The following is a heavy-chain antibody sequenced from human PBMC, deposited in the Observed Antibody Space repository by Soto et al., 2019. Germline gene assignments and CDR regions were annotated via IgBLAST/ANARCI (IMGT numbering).Heavy chain of an antibody. D-gene: IGHD6-13*01. CDR3: ARDAPPIAAQDAY. CDR1: GYTFTSYG. J-gene: IGHJ4*02. V-gene: IGHV1-18*01. Sequence: QVQLVQSGAEVKKPGASVKVSCKASGYTFTSYGISWVRQAPGQGLEWMGWISAYNGNTNYAQKLQGRVTMTTDTPRSTAYWELRSLRSDDPAGYYGARDAPPIAAQDAYWGKGPLVTVSS. CDR2: ISAYNGNT.